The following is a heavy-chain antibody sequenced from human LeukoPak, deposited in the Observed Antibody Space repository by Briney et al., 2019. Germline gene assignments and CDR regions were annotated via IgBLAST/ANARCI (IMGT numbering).Heavy chain of an antibody. Sequence: GRSLRLSRAASGFTFSSYGMHWVRQAPGRGLEWVAVISYDGSNKYYADSVKGRFTISRDNSKNTLYLQMNSLRAEDTAVYYCAKTPRKDYYYGMDVWGKGTTVTVSS. V-gene: IGHV3-30*18. CDR1: GFTFSSYG. CDR2: ISYDGSNK. J-gene: IGHJ6*04. CDR3: AKTPRKDYYYGMDV.